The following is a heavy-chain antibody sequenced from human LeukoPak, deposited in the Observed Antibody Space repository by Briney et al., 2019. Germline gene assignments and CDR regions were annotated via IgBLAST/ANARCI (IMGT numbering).Heavy chain of an antibody. V-gene: IGHV4-34*01. CDR1: GGSFSGYY. CDR3: ARRPGRITMVRGVVYYFDY. J-gene: IGHJ4*02. CDR2: INHSGST. D-gene: IGHD3-10*01. Sequence: SETLSLTCAVYGGSFSGYYWSWIRQPPGKGLEWIGEINHSGSTNYNPSLKSRVTISVDTSKNQFSLKLSSVTAADTAVYYCARRPGRITMVRGVVYYFDYWGQGTLVTVSS.